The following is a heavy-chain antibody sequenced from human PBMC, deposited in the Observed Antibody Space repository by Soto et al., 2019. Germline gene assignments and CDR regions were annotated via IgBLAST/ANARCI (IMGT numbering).Heavy chain of an antibody. D-gene: IGHD1-7*01. J-gene: IGHJ4*02. CDR3: AKFKGFNWNYVFDY. V-gene: IGHV3-23*01. Sequence: PGGSLRLSCEVSGLTFSNFAMSWVRQAPGKGLECASAIGGSSGTTFYADSVKGRFTISKDYAKNMLYLQMNSLRAEDTAVYYCAKFKGFNWNYVFDYWGQGVPVTVSS. CDR1: GLTFSNFA. CDR2: IGGSSGTT.